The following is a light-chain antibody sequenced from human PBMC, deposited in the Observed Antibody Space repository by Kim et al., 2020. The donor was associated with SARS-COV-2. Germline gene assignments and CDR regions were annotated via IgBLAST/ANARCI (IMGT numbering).Light chain of an antibody. V-gene: IGLV6-57*03. CDR1: SGGIASNY. J-gene: IGLJ3*02. Sequence: KTITVSGTRSSGGIASNYVQWYQRRPGSAPTTVIYEDNQRPSGVPDRFSGSIDSSSNSASLTISGLKTEDEADYYCQSYDSSNLWVFGGGTQLTVL. CDR3: QSYDSSNLWV. CDR2: EDN.